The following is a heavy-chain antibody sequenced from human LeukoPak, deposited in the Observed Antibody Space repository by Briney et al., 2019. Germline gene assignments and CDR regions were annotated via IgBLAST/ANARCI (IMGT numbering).Heavy chain of an antibody. CDR1: GFSFTTAW. J-gene: IGHJ4*02. D-gene: IGHD3-22*01. Sequence: GGPLRLSCGASGFSFTTAWVSWVRQAPGKGLEWVARIKSDGAVDYASPVKGRLTISKDYSKNTLYLQMNSLKVEDTAVYYCVIDDYYDYSGTREADYFDYWGQGTLVTVSS. V-gene: IGHV3-15*01. CDR2: IKSDGAV. CDR3: VIDDYYDYSGTREADYFDY.